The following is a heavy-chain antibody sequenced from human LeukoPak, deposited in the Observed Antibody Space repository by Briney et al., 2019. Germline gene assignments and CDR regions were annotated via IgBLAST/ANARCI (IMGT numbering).Heavy chain of an antibody. CDR2: INPNSGGT. CDR1: GYTFTGYY. CDR3: ARGSRRDGYNWVRKTFDY. J-gene: IGHJ4*02. Sequence: ASVKVSCKASGYTFTGYYMHWVRQAPGQGLEWMGWINPNSGGTNYAQKFQGRVTMTRDTSISTAYMELSRLRSDDTAVYCCARGSRRDGYNWVRKTFDYWGQGTLVTVSS. D-gene: IGHD5-24*01. V-gene: IGHV1-2*02.